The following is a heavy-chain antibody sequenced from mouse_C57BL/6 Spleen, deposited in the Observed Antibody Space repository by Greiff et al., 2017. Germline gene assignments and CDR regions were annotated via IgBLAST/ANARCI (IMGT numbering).Heavy chain of an antibody. CDR3: AKGYWDYFDY. J-gene: IGHJ2*01. D-gene: IGHD3-1*01. V-gene: IGHV1-50*01. Sequence: QVQLQQPGAELVKPGASVKLSCKASGYTFTSYWMQWVKQRPGQGLEWIGEIDPSDSCTNYNQKFKGKATLTVDTSSSTAYMQLSSLTSEDSAVYYCAKGYWDYFDYWGQGTTLTVSS. CDR1: GYTFTSYW. CDR2: IDPSDSCT.